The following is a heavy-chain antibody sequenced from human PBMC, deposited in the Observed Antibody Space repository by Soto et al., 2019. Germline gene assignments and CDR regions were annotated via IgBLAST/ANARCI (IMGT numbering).Heavy chain of an antibody. D-gene: IGHD2-2*01. CDR3: AKYGSTSPNYYYYGMDV. Sequence: LRLSCAASGFTFSSYGMHWVRQAPGKGLEWVAVISYDGSNKYYADSVKGRFTISRDNSKNTLYLQMNSLRAEDTAVYYCAKYGSTSPNYYYYGMDVWGQGTTVTVSS. CDR2: ISYDGSNK. J-gene: IGHJ6*02. CDR1: GFTFSSYG. V-gene: IGHV3-30*18.